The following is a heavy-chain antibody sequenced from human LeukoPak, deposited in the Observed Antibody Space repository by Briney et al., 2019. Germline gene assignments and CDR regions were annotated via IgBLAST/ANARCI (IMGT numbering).Heavy chain of an antibody. CDR2: ISGSGGST. J-gene: IGHJ4*02. Sequence: PGGSLRLSCAASGFTFSSYAMSWVRQAPGKGLEWVSGISGSGGSTYYADSVKGRFTISRDNSKNTLYLQMNSLRAEDTAVYYCAKAVGYYDSSGYRYWGQGTLVTVSS. V-gene: IGHV3-23*01. CDR3: AKAVGYYDSSGYRY. CDR1: GFTFSSYA. D-gene: IGHD3-22*01.